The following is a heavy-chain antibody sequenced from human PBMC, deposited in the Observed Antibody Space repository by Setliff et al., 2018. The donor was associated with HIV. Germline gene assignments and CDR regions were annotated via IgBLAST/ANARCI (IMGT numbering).Heavy chain of an antibody. D-gene: IGHD6-13*01. Sequence: SETLSLTCNVSGGSISSHYWSWIRQPPGKGLEWIGYIYYSGSTNYNPSLKSRVTISVDTSKTQFSLKLSSVTAADTAVYYCARDLIGRKRHSSTPSDYYYYGMDVWGQGTTVTVSS. CDR2: IYYSGST. J-gene: IGHJ6*02. CDR3: ARDLIGRKRHSSTPSDYYYYGMDV. CDR1: GGSISSHY. V-gene: IGHV4-59*11.